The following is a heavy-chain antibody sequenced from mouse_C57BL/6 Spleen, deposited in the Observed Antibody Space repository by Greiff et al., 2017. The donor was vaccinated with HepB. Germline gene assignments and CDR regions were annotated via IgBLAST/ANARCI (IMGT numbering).Heavy chain of an antibody. CDR1: GFTFTDYY. D-gene: IGHD2-4*01. J-gene: IGHJ2*01. Sequence: EVMLVESGGGLVQPGGSLSLSCAASGFTFTDYYMSWVRQPPGKALEWLGFIRNKANGYTTEYSASVKGRFTISRDNSQSILYLKMNALRAEDSATYYCARNMYEYDWGSYFDYWGKGTTLTVSS. CDR2: IRNKANGYTT. CDR3: ARNMYEYDWGSYFDY. V-gene: IGHV7-3*01.